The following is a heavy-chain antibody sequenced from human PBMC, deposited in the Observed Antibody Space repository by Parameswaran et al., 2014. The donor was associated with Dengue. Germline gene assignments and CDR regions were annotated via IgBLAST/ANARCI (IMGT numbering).Heavy chain of an antibody. Sequence: VRQAPGKGLEWVANIGGDGSGKFYVDSVKGRFVISRDNAKNLLYLQMDSLRVEDTAVYYCARDTNPIIASTVFDAFDLWGQGTTVTVSS. D-gene: IGHD1-1*01. CDR3: ARDTNPIIASTVFDAFDL. V-gene: IGHV3-7*01. J-gene: IGHJ3*01. CDR2: IGGDGSGK.